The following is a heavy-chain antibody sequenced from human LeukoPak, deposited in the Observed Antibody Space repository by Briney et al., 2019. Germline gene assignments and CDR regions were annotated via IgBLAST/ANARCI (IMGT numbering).Heavy chain of an antibody. J-gene: IGHJ4*02. CDR2: INSDGSST. Sequence: GGSLRLSCAASGFTFSGYWMHWVRQAPGRGLVWVSRINSDGSSTSYADSVKGRFTISRDNAKNTLYLQMNSLRAEDTAVYYCARVATWELLRNWGQGTLVTVSS. V-gene: IGHV3-74*01. CDR1: GFTFSGYW. D-gene: IGHD1-26*01. CDR3: ARVATWELLRN.